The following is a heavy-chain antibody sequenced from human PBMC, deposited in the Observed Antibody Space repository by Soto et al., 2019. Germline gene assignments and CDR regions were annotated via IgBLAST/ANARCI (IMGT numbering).Heavy chain of an antibody. CDR3: ARHKVPYSSSWYYFDY. D-gene: IGHD6-13*01. Sequence: QVQLQESGPGLVKPSETLSLTCTVSGGSISSYYWSWIRQPPGKGLEWIGYIYYSGSTNYNPSLKSRVTISVDTSKNQFSLKLSSVTAADTAVYYCARHKVPYSSSWYYFDYWVQGTLVTVSS. CDR1: GGSISSYY. CDR2: IYYSGST. V-gene: IGHV4-59*08. J-gene: IGHJ4*02.